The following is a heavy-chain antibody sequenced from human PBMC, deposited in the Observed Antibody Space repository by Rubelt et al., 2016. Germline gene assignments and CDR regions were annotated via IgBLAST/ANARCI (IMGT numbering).Heavy chain of an antibody. CDR1: GGSFSGYY. J-gene: IGHJ4*02. CDR2: INHSGST. CDR3: ARLRPRYSSSWYGDFDY. D-gene: IGHD6-13*01. V-gene: IGHV4-34*01. Sequence: QVQLQQWGAGLLKPSETLSLTCAVYGGSFSGYYWSWIRQPPGKGLEWIGEINHSGSTNYNPSLKSAVINSVDTFKNHLSLKLSSVTAADTAGHYCARLRPRYSSSWYGDFDYWGQGTLVTVSS.